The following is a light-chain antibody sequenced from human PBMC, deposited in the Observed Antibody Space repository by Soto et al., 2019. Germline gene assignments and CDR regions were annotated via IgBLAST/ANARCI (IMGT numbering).Light chain of an antibody. CDR1: QSVSSN. CDR2: GAS. J-gene: IGKJ4*01. Sequence: ERGMTQSPATLSVSPGERAPLSCRASQSVSSNLAWYQQKPGQAPRLLVYGASTRATGIPARFSGSGSGTQFTLTISSLQSEDFAVYYCQQHNNWPLTFGGGTKVDI. V-gene: IGKV3-15*01. CDR3: QQHNNWPLT.